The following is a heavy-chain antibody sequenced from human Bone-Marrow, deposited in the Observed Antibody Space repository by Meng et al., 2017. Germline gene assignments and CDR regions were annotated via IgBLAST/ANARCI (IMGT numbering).Heavy chain of an antibody. CDR1: GGSLSGYY. CDR3: VYFWSGYFT. Sequence: VQLQHWGAGLLKLSETLSLTCAVFGGSLSGYYCNWFRQPPGKRLEWIGGSDHFGNTIYNPSLKGRLTISVDTSKNQISLRLSSVIAADTAVYYCVYFWSGYFTSGQGTLVTVSS. D-gene: IGHD3-3*01. J-gene: IGHJ5*02. V-gene: IGHV4-34*01. CDR2: SDHFGNT.